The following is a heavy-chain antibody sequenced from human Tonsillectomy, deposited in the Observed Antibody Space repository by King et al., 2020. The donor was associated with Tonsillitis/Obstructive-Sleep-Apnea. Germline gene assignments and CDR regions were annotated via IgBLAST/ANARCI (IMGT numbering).Heavy chain of an antibody. J-gene: IGHJ5*02. CDR3: ARQYNGYNWFDP. CDR2: IYYSGST. Sequence: QLQESGPGLVKPSETLSLTCTVSGGSISSYYWSWIRQPPGKGLEWIGYIYYSGSTNYNPSLKSRVTISVDTSRNQFSLRLSSVTAADTAVYYCARQYNGYNWFDPGGQGTLVTVSS. CDR1: GGSISSYY. D-gene: IGHD5-12*01. V-gene: IGHV4-59*08.